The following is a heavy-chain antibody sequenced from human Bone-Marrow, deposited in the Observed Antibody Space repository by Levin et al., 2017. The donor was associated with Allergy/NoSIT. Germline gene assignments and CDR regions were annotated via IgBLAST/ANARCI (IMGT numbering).Heavy chain of an antibody. CDR2: INVGNGNT. CDR1: GYTFTGYA. V-gene: IGHV1-3*01. Sequence: GESLKISCKASGYTFTGYAMHWVRQAPGQRLEWMGWINVGNGNTKYSQKFQGRVTITRDTSASTVYMEVSSLRSEDTAVYYCAREATMTGAFDIWGQGTKVTVSS. D-gene: IGHD3-22*01. J-gene: IGHJ3*02. CDR3: AREATMTGAFDI.